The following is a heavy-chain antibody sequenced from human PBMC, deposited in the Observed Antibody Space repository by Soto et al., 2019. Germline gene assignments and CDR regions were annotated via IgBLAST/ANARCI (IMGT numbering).Heavy chain of an antibody. V-gene: IGHV4-39*01. CDR2: IHYTGST. CDR1: GGSISSSSSY. CDR3: ARRHHFDHLWGGYYYYALDV. D-gene: IGHD3-3*02. J-gene: IGHJ6*02. Sequence: QLQLQESGPRLVKPSETQSLTCTVSGGSISSSSSYWGWIRQPPGKGLDWLGHIHYTGSTYYNPSLKSRVTMSVDTSKNQFSLKLSSVTAADTAVDYCARRHHFDHLWGGYYYYALDVWGQGITVTVSS.